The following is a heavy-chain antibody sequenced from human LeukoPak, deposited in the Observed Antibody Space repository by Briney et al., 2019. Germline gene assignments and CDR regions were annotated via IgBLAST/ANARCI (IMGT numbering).Heavy chain of an antibody. CDR2: INPNSGGT. J-gene: IGHJ4*02. CDR3: ARSFGSGGTVDY. CDR1: GYAFTDYY. V-gene: IGHV1-2*04. Sequence: ASVKVSCKASGYAFTDYYIHWVRQAPGQGLEWMGWINPNSGGTNYAQKFQDWDTMTRDTSIRTAYMELSRLRSDDTAVYYCARSFGSGGTVDYWGQGTLVTVSS. D-gene: IGHD3-10*01.